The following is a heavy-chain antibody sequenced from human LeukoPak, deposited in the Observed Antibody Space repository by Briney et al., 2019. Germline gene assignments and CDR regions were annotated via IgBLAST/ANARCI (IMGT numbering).Heavy chain of an antibody. CDR3: AREVTMVRGVIGYFDY. Sequence: GGSLRLSCAASGFTFSSYGMHWVRQAPGKGLEWVAVISHDGGYKDYADSVKGRSTISRDNSKNTLYLQMNSLRAEDTAVYYCAREVTMVRGVIGYFDYWGQGTLVTVSS. CDR1: GFTFSSYG. J-gene: IGHJ4*02. V-gene: IGHV3-30*03. D-gene: IGHD3-10*01. CDR2: ISHDGGYK.